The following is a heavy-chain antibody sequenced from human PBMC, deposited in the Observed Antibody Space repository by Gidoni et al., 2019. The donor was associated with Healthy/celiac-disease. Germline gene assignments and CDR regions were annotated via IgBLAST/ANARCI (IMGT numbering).Heavy chain of an antibody. CDR1: GGSISSSSYY. Sequence: QLQLQESGPGLVKPSATLSLTCTVSGGSISSSSYYWGWIRQPPGKWLEWIGSIYYSGSTYYNPSLKSRVTISVDTSKNQFSLKLSSVTAADTAVYYCARRDQLLRFDPWGQGTLVTVSS. J-gene: IGHJ5*02. D-gene: IGHD2-2*01. CDR3: ARRDQLLRFDP. CDR2: IYYSGST. V-gene: IGHV4-39*01.